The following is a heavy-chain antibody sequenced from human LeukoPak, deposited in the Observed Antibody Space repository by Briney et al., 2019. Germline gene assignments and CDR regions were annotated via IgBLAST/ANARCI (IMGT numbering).Heavy chain of an antibody. CDR2: IYYSGST. CDR3: ARTGPRRGGLDV. D-gene: IGHD3/OR15-3a*01. V-gene: IGHV4-59*05. CDR1: GGSIDTCY. Sequence: PSETLSLTCTVSGGSIDTCYWSWIRQPPGRGLEWIGSIYYSGSTYYNPSLKSRVTISVGTSKNQFSLKLSSVTAADTAVYYCARTGPRRGGLDVWGQGTTVTVSS. J-gene: IGHJ6*02.